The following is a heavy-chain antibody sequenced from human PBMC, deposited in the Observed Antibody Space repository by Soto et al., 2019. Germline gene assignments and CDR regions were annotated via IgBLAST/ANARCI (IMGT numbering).Heavy chain of an antibody. J-gene: IGHJ4*02. CDR3: ARRSGSYTYCDY. D-gene: IGHD3-10*01. V-gene: IGHV2-5*02. Sequence: QITLKESGPPLVKPTQTLTLTCTFSGFSLSTSGVGVGWIRQPPGKALEWLALIYWDDDKRYSPSLKSRLTITNDTTKNQVVLTMTNMDPVDTATYYCARRSGSYTYCDYWGQGTLVTVSS. CDR1: GFSLSTSGVG. CDR2: IYWDDDK.